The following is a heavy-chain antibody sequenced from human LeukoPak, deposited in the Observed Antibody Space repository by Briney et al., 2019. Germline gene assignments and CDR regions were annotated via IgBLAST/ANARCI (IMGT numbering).Heavy chain of an antibody. V-gene: IGHV1-69*05. Sequence: GASVKVSCKASGGTFSSYAISWVRQAPGQGLEWMGGIIPIFGTANYAQKFQGRVTITTDESTSTAYMELSSLRSEDTAVYYCAREEAFYDSSGYSNWFDPWGQGTLVTVSS. J-gene: IGHJ5*02. D-gene: IGHD3-22*01. CDR2: IIPIFGTA. CDR3: AREEAFYDSSGYSNWFDP. CDR1: GGTFSSYA.